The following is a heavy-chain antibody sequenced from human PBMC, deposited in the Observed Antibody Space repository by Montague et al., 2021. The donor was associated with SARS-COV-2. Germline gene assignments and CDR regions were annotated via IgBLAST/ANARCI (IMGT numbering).Heavy chain of an antibody. CDR1: GFSLSTSGMC. V-gene: IGHV2-70*01. J-gene: IGHJ6*02. Sequence: PALVKPTQTLTLTCTFSGFSLSTSGMCVSWIRQPSGKALEWLALIDWDDDKYYSTSLKTRLTISKDTSKNQVVLTMTNMDPVDTATYYCARMPYDILTGSGYYGMDVWGQGTTVTASS. CDR3: ARMPYDILTGSGYYGMDV. CDR2: IDWDDDK. D-gene: IGHD3-9*01.